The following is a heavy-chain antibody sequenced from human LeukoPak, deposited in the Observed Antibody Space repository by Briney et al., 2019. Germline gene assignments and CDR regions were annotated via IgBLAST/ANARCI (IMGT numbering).Heavy chain of an antibody. CDR1: GFTFSRYD. V-gene: IGHV3-13*01. J-gene: IGHJ6*03. D-gene: IGHD3-9*01. CDR3: AKQGRDWLRDYYYYMDV. Sequence: GGSLRLSCAASGFTFSRYDMHWVRQTTGKGLEWVSAIGTAGATHYPGSVKGRFTISRENAKNTVYLQMNSLRAEDTAVYYCAKQGRDWLRDYYYYMDVWGKGTTVTISS. CDR2: IGTAGAT.